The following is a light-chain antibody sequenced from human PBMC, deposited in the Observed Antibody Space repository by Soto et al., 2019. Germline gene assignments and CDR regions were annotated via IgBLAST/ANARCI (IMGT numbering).Light chain of an antibody. Sequence: QSALTQPASVSGSPGQSITISCAGTSSDVGAYKYGSWFQQHPGKVPKLIIYDVSDRPSGVSDRFSGSKSGNTASLTISGLQAEDEADYYCGSYTTSNTLSFGGGTKVTVL. V-gene: IGLV2-14*01. CDR1: SSDVGAYKY. CDR2: DVS. J-gene: IGLJ2*01. CDR3: GSYTTSNTLS.